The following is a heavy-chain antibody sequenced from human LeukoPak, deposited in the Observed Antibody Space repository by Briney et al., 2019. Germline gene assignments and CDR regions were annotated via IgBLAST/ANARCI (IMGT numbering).Heavy chain of an antibody. CDR3: AIGSSKTCFDP. V-gene: IGHV3-23*01. J-gene: IGHJ5*02. CDR2: ISGRGGST. CDR1: GFTFSSYA. Sequence: GGSLRLACAAYGFTFSSYAMRWVRQARGKGLEWDSAISGRGGSTYYADSVKRRFTISTDNSKNTLYLQMNSLRAEETAVYYCAIGSSKTCFDPWGQGTLVTVSS. D-gene: IGHD2-15*01.